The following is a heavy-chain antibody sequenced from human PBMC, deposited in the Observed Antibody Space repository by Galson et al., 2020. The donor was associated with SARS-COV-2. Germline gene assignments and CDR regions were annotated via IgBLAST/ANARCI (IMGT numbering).Heavy chain of an antibody. CDR1: GFTFSSYA. Sequence: GGSLRLSCAASGFTFSSYAMNWVRQAPGKGLEWVSYISSSGSTIYYADSVKGRFTISRDNAKNSLYLQMNSLRAEDTAVYYCARDLLRYFDWLFQTDYYYYGMDVWGQGTTVTVSS. CDR3: ARDLLRYFDWLFQTDYYYYGMDV. D-gene: IGHD3-9*01. V-gene: IGHV3-48*03. CDR2: ISSSGSTI. J-gene: IGHJ6*02.